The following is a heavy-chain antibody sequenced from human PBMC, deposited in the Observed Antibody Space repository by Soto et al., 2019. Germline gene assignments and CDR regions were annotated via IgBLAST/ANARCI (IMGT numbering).Heavy chain of an antibody. CDR3: APIDVLLWFGELLVGAFDI. Sequence: QITLKESGPTLVKPTQTLTLTCTFSGFSLSTSGVGVGWIRQPPGKALEWLALIYWDDDKRYSPSLKSRLTITKDPSKNQVVLTMTNMDPVDTATYYCAPIDVLLWFGELLVGAFDIWGQGTMVTVSS. CDR2: IYWDDDK. J-gene: IGHJ3*02. D-gene: IGHD3-10*01. CDR1: GFSLSTSGVG. V-gene: IGHV2-5*02.